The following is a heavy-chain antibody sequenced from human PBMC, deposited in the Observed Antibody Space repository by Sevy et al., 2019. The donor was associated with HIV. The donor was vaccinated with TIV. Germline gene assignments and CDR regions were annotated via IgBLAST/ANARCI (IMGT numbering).Heavy chain of an antibody. CDR3: ARDEGITGTTYAFDI. Sequence: ASVKVSCKASGYTFTSYYMHWVRQAPGQGLEWMGIINPSGGSTRYAQKFQGRVTMTRDTSTCTVYMELSSLRSEDTAVYYCARDEGITGTTYAFDIWGQGTMVTVSS. D-gene: IGHD1-20*01. CDR1: GYTFTSYY. CDR2: INPSGGST. V-gene: IGHV1-46*01. J-gene: IGHJ3*02.